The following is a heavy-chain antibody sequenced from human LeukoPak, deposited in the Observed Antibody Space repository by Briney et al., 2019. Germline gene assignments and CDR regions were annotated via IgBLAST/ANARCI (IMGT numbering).Heavy chain of an antibody. D-gene: IGHD1-26*01. V-gene: IGHV3-11*01. J-gene: IGHJ6*02. CDR1: GVTFSDYY. CDR3: ARGCGSYYYSCYYYYGMDV. CDR2: ISSSGSTI. Sequence: GGSLRLSCAASGVTFSDYYMSWIRQAPGKGLEWVSYISSSGSTIYYADSVKGRFTISRDNAKNSLYLQMNSLRAEDTAVYYCARGCGSYYYSCYYYYGMDVWGQGTTVTVSS.